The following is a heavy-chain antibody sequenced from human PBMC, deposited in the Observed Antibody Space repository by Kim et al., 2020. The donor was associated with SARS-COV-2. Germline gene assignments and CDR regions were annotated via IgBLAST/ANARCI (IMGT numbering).Heavy chain of an antibody. J-gene: IGHJ4*02. CDR3: AKGHTSGWSAAIHF. D-gene: IGHD6-13*01. CDR1: GVIFNSYT. CDR2: ISHSGYDT. V-gene: IGHV3-23*01. Sequence: GGSLRLSCAASGVIFNSYTMSWVRQAPNKGLEWVSVISHSGYDTYYAGSVKGRFTISRDNSKNTVDLQMNNLRVEDTAVYYCAKGHTSGWSAAIHFWGQGTLVTVS.